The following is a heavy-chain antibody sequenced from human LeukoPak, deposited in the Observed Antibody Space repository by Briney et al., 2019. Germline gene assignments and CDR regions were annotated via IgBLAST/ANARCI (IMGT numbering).Heavy chain of an antibody. CDR1: GGSISSYY. D-gene: IGHD2-2*01. V-gene: IGHV4-59*01. Sequence: SETLSLTCTVSGGSISSYYWSWIRQPPGKGLEWIGYIYYSGSTNYNPSLKSRVTISEDTSKNQFSLKLSSVTGAGTAVYYCARAPLSSTFDYWGQGTLVTVSS. CDR2: IYYSGST. J-gene: IGHJ4*02. CDR3: ARAPLSSTFDY.